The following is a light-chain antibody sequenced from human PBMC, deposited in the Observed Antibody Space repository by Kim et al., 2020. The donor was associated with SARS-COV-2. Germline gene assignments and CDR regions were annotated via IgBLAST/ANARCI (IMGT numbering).Light chain of an antibody. V-gene: IGKV1-27*01. CDR3: QKYNSAPRT. CDR2: AAS. CDR1: QGISSY. J-gene: IGKJ2*02. Sequence: DIQMTQSPSSLSASVGDRVTITCRASQGISSYLAWYQQKPGKAPNLLIYAASTLQSGVPSRFSGSGSGTDFTLTISSLQPEDVATYYCQKYNSAPRTFGQGTKLEI.